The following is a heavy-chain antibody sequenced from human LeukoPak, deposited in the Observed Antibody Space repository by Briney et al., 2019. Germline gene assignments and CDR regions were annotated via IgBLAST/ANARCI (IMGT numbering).Heavy chain of an antibody. D-gene: IGHD4-17*01. Sequence: GASVKVSCKASGGTFSSYAISWVRQAPGQGLEWMGGIIPIFGTANYAQKFQGRVTITADKSTSTAYMELSSLRSEDTAVYYCARGINYGDYVCGLWGQGTLVTVSS. V-gene: IGHV1-69*06. CDR1: GGTFSSYA. CDR3: ARGINYGDYVCGL. CDR2: IIPIFGTA. J-gene: IGHJ4*02.